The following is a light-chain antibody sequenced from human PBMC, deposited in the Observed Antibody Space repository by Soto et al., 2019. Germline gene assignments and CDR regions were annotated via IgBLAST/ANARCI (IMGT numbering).Light chain of an antibody. V-gene: IGKV2-28*01. CDR3: MQALQTPPYT. Sequence: DIVMTQSPLSLPVIPGEPASISCRSSQSLLHSNGYNYLDWYLQKPGQSPQLLIYLGSNRASGVPDRFSGSGSGTDFTLKISRVEAEDVGVYYCMQALQTPPYTFGQGIKLEIQ. CDR2: LGS. J-gene: IGKJ2*01. CDR1: QSLLHSNGYNY.